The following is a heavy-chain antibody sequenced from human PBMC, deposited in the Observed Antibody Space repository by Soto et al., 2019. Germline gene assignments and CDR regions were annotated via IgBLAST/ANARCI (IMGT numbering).Heavy chain of an antibody. J-gene: IGHJ4*02. CDR3: ARDSARQRVGAAGF. Sequence: GGSLRLSCAASGFTFRSYGMHWVRQAPGKGLEWVAVISHDGSNKYYADSVKGRFTISRDNSKNTLYLQMNSLRAEDTAVYYCARDSARQRVGAAGFWGQGTLVTVSS. CDR2: ISHDGSNK. CDR1: GFTFRSYG. D-gene: IGHD1-26*01. V-gene: IGHV3-30*03.